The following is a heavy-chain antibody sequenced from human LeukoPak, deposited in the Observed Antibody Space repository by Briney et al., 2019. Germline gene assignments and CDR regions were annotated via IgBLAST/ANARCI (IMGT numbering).Heavy chain of an antibody. V-gene: IGHV3-74*01. CDR1: GFTFSNYW. CDR3: ASQSCSGGSCYLDY. J-gene: IGHJ4*02. CDR2: INSDGSRT. Sequence: GGSLRLSCAASGFTFSNYWMHWVRQAPGKGLVWVSRINSDGSRTSYADSVKGRFTISRDNAKNTLYPQMNSLRAEDTAVYYCASQSCSGGSCYLDYWGQGTLVTVSS. D-gene: IGHD2-15*01.